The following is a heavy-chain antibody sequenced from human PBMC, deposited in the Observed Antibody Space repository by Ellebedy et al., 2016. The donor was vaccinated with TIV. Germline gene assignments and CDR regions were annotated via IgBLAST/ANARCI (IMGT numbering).Heavy chain of an antibody. D-gene: IGHD4-17*01. V-gene: IGHV4-39*07. J-gene: IGHJ2*01. CDR3: ARDSDGDYTSFDL. CDR2: VDYSGRA. Sequence: WVRQAPGKGLEWIGSVDYSGRAYNNPSLKSRVTSSVDTSKNQFSLKLTSVAAADTAVYFCARDSDGDYTSFDLWGRGALVIVSS.